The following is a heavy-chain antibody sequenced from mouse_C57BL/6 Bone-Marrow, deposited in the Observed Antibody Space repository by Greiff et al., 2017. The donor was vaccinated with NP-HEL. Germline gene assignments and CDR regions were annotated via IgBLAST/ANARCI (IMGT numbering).Heavy chain of an antibody. J-gene: IGHJ2*01. CDR1: GYTFTSYT. Sequence: QVQLQQSGAELARPGASVKMSCKASGYTFTSYTMHWVKQRPGPGLEWIGYINPSRGYTKYNQKFKDKATLTADQSSSTAYMQLDSLTSEDSTVYCGAREYKGSSPGYWGQSTTLTVSS. D-gene: IGHD1-1*01. CDR3: AREYKGSSPGY. V-gene: IGHV1-4*01. CDR2: INPSRGYT.